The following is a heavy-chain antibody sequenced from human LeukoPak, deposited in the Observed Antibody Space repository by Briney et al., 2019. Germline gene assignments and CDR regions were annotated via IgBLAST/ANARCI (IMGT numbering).Heavy chain of an antibody. J-gene: IGHJ4*02. CDR1: GFTFDDYA. V-gene: IGHV3-43D*04. D-gene: IGHD3-10*01. Sequence: GGSLRPSCAASGFTFDDYAMHWVRQAPGKGLEWVSLISWDGGSTYYADSVKGRFTISRDNSKNSLYLQMNSLRAEDTALYYCAKDYYGSGSYYNGYFDYWGQGTLVTVSS. CDR3: AKDYYGSGSYYNGYFDY. CDR2: ISWDGGST.